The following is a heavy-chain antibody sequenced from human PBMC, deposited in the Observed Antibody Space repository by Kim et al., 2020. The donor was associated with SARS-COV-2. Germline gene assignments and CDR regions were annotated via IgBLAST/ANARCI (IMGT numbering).Heavy chain of an antibody. CDR1: VVSLSFYY. CDR3: ARNREFWNTNYYGMYV. D-gene: IGHD3-3*01. V-gene: IGHV4-4*07. Sequence: SETLSLTCTVSVVSLSFYYCDWIRHPAGGALAWIVRLHTRGGTNYNPSLKSRVTLSVDTSNWQLTLRLYFLPAADTATYYCARNREFWNTNYYGMYVWGQGTTLTISS. CDR2: LHTRGGT. J-gene: IGHJ6*02.